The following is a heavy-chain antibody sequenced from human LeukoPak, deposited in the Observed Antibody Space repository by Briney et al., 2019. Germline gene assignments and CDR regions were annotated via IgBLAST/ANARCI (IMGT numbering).Heavy chain of an antibody. Sequence: ASVKVSCKPSSYTFSVYYIHWVRQAPGQGLEWLGWIDPNSGVTNYAQKFQGRVILTRDTSITTAYMELSSLRSDDTAVYSCARETTGTGTGYFDPWGQGTLVTVSS. V-gene: IGHV1-2*02. J-gene: IGHJ5*02. D-gene: IGHD1-1*01. CDR2: IDPNSGVT. CDR1: SYTFSVYY. CDR3: ARETTGTGTGYFDP.